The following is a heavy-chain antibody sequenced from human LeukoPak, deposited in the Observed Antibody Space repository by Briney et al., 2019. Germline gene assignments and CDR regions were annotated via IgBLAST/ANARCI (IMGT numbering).Heavy chain of an antibody. D-gene: IGHD3-10*01. CDR2: IYYSGST. J-gene: IGHJ5*02. V-gene: IGHV4-30-4*01. CDR1: GGSISSGDYY. CDR3: ARGRVLLWFGELLGDWFDP. Sequence: PSQTLSLTCTVSGGSISSGDYYWSWIRQPPGKGLEWIGYIYYSGSTYYNPSLKSRVTISVDTSKNQFPLKLSSVTAADTAVYYWARGRVLLWFGELLGDWFDPWGQGTLVTVSS.